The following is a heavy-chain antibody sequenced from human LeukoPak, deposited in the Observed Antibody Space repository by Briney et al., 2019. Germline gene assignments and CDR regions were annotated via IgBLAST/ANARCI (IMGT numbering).Heavy chain of an antibody. CDR2: ISGSGGST. CDR3: ARAPTYSYGYYYHYGMDV. Sequence: GGSLRLSCAASGFTFSSYAMSWVRQAPGKGLEWVSAISGSGGSTYYADSVKGRFTISRDNSKNTLYLQMNSLRAEDTAVYYCARAPTYSYGYYYHYGMDVWGQGTTVTVSS. CDR1: GFTFSSYA. J-gene: IGHJ6*02. D-gene: IGHD5-18*01. V-gene: IGHV3-23*01.